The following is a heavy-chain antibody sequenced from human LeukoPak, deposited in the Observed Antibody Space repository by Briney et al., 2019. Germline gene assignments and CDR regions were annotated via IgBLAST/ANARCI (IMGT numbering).Heavy chain of an antibody. J-gene: IGHJ6*02. D-gene: IGHD4-11*01. Sequence: GGSLRLSCAASGFTFDDYAMHWVRQAPGKGLKWVSGISWNSGSIGYADSVKGRFTISRDNAKNSLYLQMNSLRAEDTALYYCAKDIAAVTTSGMDVWGQGTTVTVSS. V-gene: IGHV3-9*01. CDR3: AKDIAAVTTSGMDV. CDR1: GFTFDDYA. CDR2: ISWNSGSI.